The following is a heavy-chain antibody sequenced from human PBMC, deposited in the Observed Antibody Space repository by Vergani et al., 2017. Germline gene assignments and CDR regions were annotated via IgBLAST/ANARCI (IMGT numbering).Heavy chain of an antibody. Sequence: QVQLVQSGAEVKKPGASVKVSCKASGYTFTSYGISWVRQAPGQGLEWMGWISAYNGNTNYAQKLQGRVTMTTDTSTSTAYMELRSLRSDDTAVYYCARDLRTPGYCSGGSCYSPPYYYGMDVWGQGTTVTVSS. CDR2: ISAYNGNT. V-gene: IGHV1-18*01. CDR1: GYTFTSYG. CDR3: ARDLRTPGYCSGGSCYSPPYYYGMDV. D-gene: IGHD2-15*01. J-gene: IGHJ6*02.